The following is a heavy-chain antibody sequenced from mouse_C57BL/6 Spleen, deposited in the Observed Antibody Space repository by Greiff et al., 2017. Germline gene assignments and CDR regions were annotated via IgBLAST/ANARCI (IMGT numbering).Heavy chain of an antibody. CDR2: IYPGSGST. V-gene: IGHV1-55*01. Sequence: VQLQQPGAELVKPGASVKMSCKASGYTFTSYWITWVKQRPGQGLEWIGDIYPGSGSTNYNEKFKSKATLTVDTSSSTAYMQLSSLTSEDSAVYYCARVGILLRYGAMDYWGQGTSVTGSS. CDR3: ARVGILLRYGAMDY. J-gene: IGHJ4*01. CDR1: GYTFTSYW. D-gene: IGHD1-1*01.